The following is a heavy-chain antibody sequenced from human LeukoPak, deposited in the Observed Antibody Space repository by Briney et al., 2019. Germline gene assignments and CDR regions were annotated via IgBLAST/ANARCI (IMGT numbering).Heavy chain of an antibody. CDR3: ANEYSKGDV. CDR2: ISGSGTST. Sequence: GGSLRPSCAASGFTFGSYAMNWVRQAPGKGLECVSSISGSGTSTYYADSVKGRFTSSRDNSKNTLYLQMNSLRAEDTAIYYCANEYSKGDVWGQGTTVTVSS. CDR1: GFTFGSYA. J-gene: IGHJ3*01. D-gene: IGHD4-11*01. V-gene: IGHV3-23*01.